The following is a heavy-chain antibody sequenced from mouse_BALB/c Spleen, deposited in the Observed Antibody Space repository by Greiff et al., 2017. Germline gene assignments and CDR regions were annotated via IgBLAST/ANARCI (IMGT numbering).Heavy chain of an antibody. Sequence: EVKLMESGGDLVKPGGSRKLSCAASGFTFSSFGMHWVRQAPEKGLEWVAYISSGSSTIYYADTVKGRFTISRDNPKNTLFLQMTSLRSEDTAMYYCARVYYYGSSYDYFDYWGQGTTLTVSS. V-gene: IGHV5-17*02. J-gene: IGHJ2*01. CDR1: GFTFSSFG. CDR3: ARVYYYGSSYDYFDY. D-gene: IGHD1-1*01. CDR2: ISSGSSTI.